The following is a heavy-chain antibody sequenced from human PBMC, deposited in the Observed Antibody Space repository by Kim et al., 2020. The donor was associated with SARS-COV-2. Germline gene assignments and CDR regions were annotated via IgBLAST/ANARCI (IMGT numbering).Heavy chain of an antibody. V-gene: IGHV3-33*01. CDR3: ARDQRGNSFDS. CDR1: GFNFSSYG. D-gene: IGHD2-15*01. J-gene: IGHJ5*01. CDR2: VWYDGTTK. Sequence: GGSLRLSCVASGFNFSSYGMHWVRQVPGKGLEWVAFVWYDGTTKYYGDSVRGRFTISRDNSKNTLYVQMKNLRAEDTAVYYCARDQRGNSFDSWGRGTL.